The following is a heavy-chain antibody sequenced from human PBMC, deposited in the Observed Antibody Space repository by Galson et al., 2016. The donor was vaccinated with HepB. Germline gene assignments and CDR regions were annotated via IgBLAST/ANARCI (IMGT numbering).Heavy chain of an antibody. Sequence: SETLSLTCTVSGGSISSSSYYWGWIRQPPGKGLEWIGSMYYTGSTYYNPSLKSRVTISVDTSKNQFSLKLSSVNAADTAVYYCASPFSGGRCARQNVFDSWGQGTMVTVSS. V-gene: IGHV4-39*01. CDR2: MYYTGST. CDR3: ASPFSGGRCARQNVFDS. CDR1: GGSISSSSYY. D-gene: IGHD2-15*01. J-gene: IGHJ3*02.